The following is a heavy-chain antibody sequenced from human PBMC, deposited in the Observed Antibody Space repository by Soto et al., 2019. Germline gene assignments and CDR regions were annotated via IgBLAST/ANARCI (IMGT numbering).Heavy chain of an antibody. CDR3: AISTGGFGGLFVVPSDY. J-gene: IGHJ4*02. CDR2: INSGGTVA. CDR1: GFTYESYA. V-gene: IGHV3-23*01. Sequence: EVQLLESGGGLVQPGGSLRLSCAASGFTYESYAMSWVRQAPGKGLGWVSGINSGGTVAHYADSVKGRFAISRDNSKNTLSLEMNSLRADDTGLYYCAISTGGFGGLFVVPSDYWGQGTLVTVSS. D-gene: IGHD3-16*02.